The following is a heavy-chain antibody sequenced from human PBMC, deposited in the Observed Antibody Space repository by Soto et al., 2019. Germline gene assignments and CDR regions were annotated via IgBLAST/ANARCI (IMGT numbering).Heavy chain of an antibody. CDR1: GFTFSAVY. Sequence: QVQLEESGGGLVKPGGSLRLSCAASGFTFSAVYMSWIRQAPNKGLEYISYISSSGTSANYADSVKGRFTISRDNAKTSLYLQRHSLRAEDTAVYYCARDRGAVTGQYFDYWGQGALVTVSS. J-gene: IGHJ4*02. D-gene: IGHD2-21*02. CDR3: ARDRGAVTGQYFDY. CDR2: ISSSGTSA. V-gene: IGHV3-11*05.